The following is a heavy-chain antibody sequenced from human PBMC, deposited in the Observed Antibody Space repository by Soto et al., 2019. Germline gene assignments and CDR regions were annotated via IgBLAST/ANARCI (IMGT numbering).Heavy chain of an antibody. CDR3: ARGTALLGV. J-gene: IGHJ6*02. CDR2: TYYRSKWSN. V-gene: IGHV6-1*01. D-gene: IGHD5-18*01. Sequence: SQTLSLTRASSGANISRNSTARNWIRQASSRGLDWMGRTYYRSKWSNDYAVSVKSRITINPATSQNQFPLQLNSVTTEDTAVSSCARGTALLGVWGQGTTVTVSS. CDR1: GANISRNSTA.